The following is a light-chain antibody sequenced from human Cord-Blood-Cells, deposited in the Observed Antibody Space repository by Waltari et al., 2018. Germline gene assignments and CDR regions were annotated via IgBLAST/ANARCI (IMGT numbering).Light chain of an antibody. CDR2: EGS. Sequence: QSAMTQPASVSGSPGQSITISCTGTSRDVGSYNLVSWYQHHPGKAPKLMIYEGSKLPSGVSNRFSGSKAGNTDSLTFSGRQAEDEADYYCCSYAGSSTWVFGGVTKLTVL. CDR3: CSYAGSSTWV. V-gene: IGLV2-23*01. CDR1: SRDVGSYNL. J-gene: IGLJ3*02.